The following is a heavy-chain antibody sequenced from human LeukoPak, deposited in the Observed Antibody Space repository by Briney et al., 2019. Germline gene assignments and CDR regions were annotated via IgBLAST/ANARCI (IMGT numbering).Heavy chain of an antibody. D-gene: IGHD6-19*01. Sequence: RTSETLSLTCTVSGGSISSSSYYWGWIRQPPGKGLEWIGSIYYSGSTYYNPSLKSRVTISVDTSKNQFSLKLSSVTAADTAVYYCARKSSGWNFDYWGQGTLVTVSS. CDR1: GGSISSSSYY. J-gene: IGHJ4*02. CDR3: ARKSSGWNFDY. CDR2: IYYSGST. V-gene: IGHV4-39*07.